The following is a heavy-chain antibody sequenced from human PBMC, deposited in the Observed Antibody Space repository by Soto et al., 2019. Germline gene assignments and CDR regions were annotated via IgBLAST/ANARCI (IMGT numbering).Heavy chain of an antibody. J-gene: IGHJ3*02. Sequence: GESLKISCKGSGYSFTSYWISWVRQMPGKGLEWMGRIDPSDSYTNYSPSFQGHFTISAANSISTPYLQWSSLKASDTAMYYCAAHCSGGSCYSGDAFDIWGQGTMVTVSS. CDR2: IDPSDSYT. D-gene: IGHD2-15*01. CDR1: GYSFTSYW. CDR3: AAHCSGGSCYSGDAFDI. V-gene: IGHV5-10-1*01.